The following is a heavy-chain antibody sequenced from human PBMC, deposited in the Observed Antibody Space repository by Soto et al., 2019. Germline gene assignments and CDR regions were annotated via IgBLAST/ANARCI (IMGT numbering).Heavy chain of an antibody. D-gene: IGHD2-15*01. Sequence: QLQLRESGPGLVKPSETLSLTCSVSGDSVSSISHYWAWIRLSPGKGLEWIGGIYYTGHTYYNPSLRSRVTLPLDTSKNQFSLKLRSVTAADTAVYYCAKDTIRLGFCSGGTCYSDSWGQGTLVTVSS. CDR2: IYYTGHT. J-gene: IGHJ4*03. CDR1: GDSVSSISHY. CDR3: AKDTIRLGFCSGGTCYSDS. V-gene: IGHV4-39*02.